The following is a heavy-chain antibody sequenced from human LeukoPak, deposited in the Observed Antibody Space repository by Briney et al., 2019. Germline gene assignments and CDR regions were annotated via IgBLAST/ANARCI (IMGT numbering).Heavy chain of an antibody. CDR2: IRSKAYGETA. Sequence: GGSLRLSCTASGFTFGDYAMSWIRQAPGKGLEWVGFIRSKAYGETADYAASVKGRFTISRDDSKAIAYLQMNSLITEDTAVYHCTRDRGAYNLYDYWGQGTLVTVSS. J-gene: IGHJ4*02. D-gene: IGHD1-1*01. CDR1: GFTFGDYA. V-gene: IGHV3-49*03. CDR3: TRDRGAYNLYDY.